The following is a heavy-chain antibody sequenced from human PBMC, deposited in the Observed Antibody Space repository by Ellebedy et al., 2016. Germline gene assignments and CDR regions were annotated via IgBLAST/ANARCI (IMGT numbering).Heavy chain of an antibody. J-gene: IGHJ4*02. D-gene: IGHD5-18*01. CDR2: IYYSGST. CDR3: ASGFSYGLLDY. V-gene: IGHV4-61*01. CDR1: GGSISSSSYY. Sequence: SETLSLTCTVSGGSISSSSYYWSWIRQPPGKGLEWIGNIYYSGSTNYNPSLKSRVTISVDTSKNQFSLKLSSVTAADTAVFYCASGFSYGLLDYWGQGTLVAVSS.